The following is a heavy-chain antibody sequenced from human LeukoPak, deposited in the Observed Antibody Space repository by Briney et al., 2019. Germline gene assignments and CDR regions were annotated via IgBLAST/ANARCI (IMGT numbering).Heavy chain of an antibody. CDR2: INHSGRT. CDR3: VSVLYDYGDRLGYFDL. D-gene: IGHD4/OR15-4a*01. CDR1: GGSFSPYF. J-gene: IGHJ2*01. V-gene: IGHV4-34*01. Sequence: SETLSLTCAVHGGSFSPYFRSWIRQSPGKGLEWIGEINHSGRTNYNPSLKARVTISGDTYKNQFSLRLTSVTAADTAVYYCVSVLYDYGDRLGYFDLWGRGTLVTVSS.